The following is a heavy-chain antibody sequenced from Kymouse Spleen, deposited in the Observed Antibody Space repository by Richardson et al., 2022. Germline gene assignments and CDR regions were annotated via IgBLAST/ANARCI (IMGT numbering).Heavy chain of an antibody. Sequence: EVQLVESGGGLVQPGGSLRLSCAASGFTFSSYWMSWVRQAPGKGLEWVANIKQDGSEKYYVDSVKGRFTISRDNAKNSLYLQMNSLRAEDTAVYYCARSGYSGYDPYFDYWGQGTLVTVSS. CDR3: ARSGYSGYDPYFDY. CDR1: GFTFSSYW. D-gene: IGHD5-12*01. J-gene: IGHJ4*02. V-gene: IGHV3-7*01. CDR2: IKQDGSEK.